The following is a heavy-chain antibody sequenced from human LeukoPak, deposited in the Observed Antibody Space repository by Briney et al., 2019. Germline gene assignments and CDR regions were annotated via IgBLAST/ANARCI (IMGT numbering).Heavy chain of an antibody. V-gene: IGHV4-39*01. J-gene: IGHJ4*02. CDR1: GGSISSSSYY. CDR2: IYYSGST. Sequence: SETLSLTCTVSGGSISSSSYYWGWIRQPPGKGLEWIGSIYYSGSTYYNPSLKSRVTISVDTSKNQFSLKLSSVTAADTAVYYCARQNPLGYCSSTSCYHSHYYFDYWGQGTLSPSPQ. CDR3: ARQNPLGYCSSTSCYHSHYYFDY. D-gene: IGHD2-2*01.